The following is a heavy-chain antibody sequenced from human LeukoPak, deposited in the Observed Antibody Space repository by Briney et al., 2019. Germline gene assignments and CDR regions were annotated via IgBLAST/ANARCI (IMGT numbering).Heavy chain of an antibody. Sequence: ASVKVSCKASGYTFTSYGISWVRQAPGQGLEWMGWISAYNGNTNYAQKLQGIVTMTTDTSTSTAYMELRSLRSDDTAVYYCAREIAVAGQGAWFDPWGQGTLVTVSS. CDR1: GYTFTSYG. J-gene: IGHJ5*02. CDR3: AREIAVAGQGAWFDP. V-gene: IGHV1-18*01. CDR2: ISAYNGNT. D-gene: IGHD6-19*01.